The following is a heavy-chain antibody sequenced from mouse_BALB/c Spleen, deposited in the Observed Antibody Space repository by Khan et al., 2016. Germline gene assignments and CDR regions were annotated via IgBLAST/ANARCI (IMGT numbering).Heavy chain of an antibody. J-gene: IGHJ3*01. Sequence: QVQLKESGPGLVAPSQSLSITCTVSGFSLTGYGVNWVRQPPGKGLEWLGMIWGDGSTDYNSALKYRLSISKDNSKSHVFFKMNSLQSDDTARYYCARVFYYDPWVFAYWGQGTLVTVSA. CDR3: ARVFYYDPWVFAY. CDR1: GFSLTGYG. V-gene: IGHV2-6-7*01. CDR2: IWGDGST. D-gene: IGHD2-4*01.